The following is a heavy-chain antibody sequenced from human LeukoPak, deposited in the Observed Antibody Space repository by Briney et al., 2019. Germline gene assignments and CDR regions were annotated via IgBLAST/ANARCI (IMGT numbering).Heavy chain of an antibody. CDR1: GFIFSDYS. Sequence: PGGSLRLSCAASGFIFSDYSINWIRQAPGKGLEWVSYISSSSSTIYYADSVKGRFTISRDNAKNSLYLQMNSLRDEDTAVYYCARRIIVGATTPYFDYWGQGTLVTVSS. CDR3: ARRIIVGATTPYFDY. J-gene: IGHJ4*02. CDR2: ISSSSSTI. V-gene: IGHV3-48*02. D-gene: IGHD1-26*01.